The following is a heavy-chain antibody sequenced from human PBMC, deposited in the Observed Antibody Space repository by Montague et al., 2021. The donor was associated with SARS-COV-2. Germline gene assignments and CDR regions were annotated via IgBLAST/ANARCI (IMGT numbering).Heavy chain of an antibody. CDR1: GGSISSSNW. CDR3: ARMGWLRPEGGYYYGMDV. J-gene: IGHJ6*02. V-gene: IGHV4-4*02. CDR2: SYHSGGT. D-gene: IGHD5-12*01. Sequence: SETLSLTCAVSGGSISSSNWWSWVRQPPGKGLEWIGESYHSGGTNYNPSLKGRVTISVEKSQNQFSLKLISVTAADTDVYYCARMGWLRPEGGYYYGMDVWGQGTTVTVSS.